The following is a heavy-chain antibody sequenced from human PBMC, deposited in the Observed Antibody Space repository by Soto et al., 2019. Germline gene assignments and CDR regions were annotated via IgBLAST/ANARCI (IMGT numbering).Heavy chain of an antibody. J-gene: IGHJ6*02. CDR2: ISPTGTNA. CDR3: ARGHYGLDV. V-gene: IGHV3-11*06. CDR1: GFTFSDWY. Sequence: PGGSLRLSCAASGFTFSDWYMSWIRQAPGKGLEWVSYISPTGTNADYADSVKGRFTISRDNGRNSLYLQMNGLRAEDTAVYYRARGHYGLDVWGQGTTVTV.